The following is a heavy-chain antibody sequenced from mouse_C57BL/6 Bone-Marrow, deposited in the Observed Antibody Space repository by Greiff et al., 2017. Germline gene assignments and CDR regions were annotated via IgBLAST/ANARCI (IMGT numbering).Heavy chain of an antibody. CDR3: ARIVATDYAMDY. CDR1: GYTFTDYY. V-gene: IGHV1-26*01. J-gene: IGHJ4*01. Sequence: EVQLQQSGPELVKPGASVKISCKASGYTFTDYYMNWVKQSHGKSLEWIGDINSNNGGTSYNQKFKGKATLTVDKSSSTAYMERRSLTSEDSAVYYCARIVATDYAMDYWGQGTSVTVSS. D-gene: IGHD1-1*01. CDR2: INSNNGGT.